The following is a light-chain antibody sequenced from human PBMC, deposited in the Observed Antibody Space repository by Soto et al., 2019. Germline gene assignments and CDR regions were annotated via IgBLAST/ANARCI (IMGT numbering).Light chain of an antibody. CDR1: QHVSSN. CDR2: RAS. Sequence: EIVMTQSPATLSVSPGGSATLSCRASQHVSSNLAWYRQKPGQAPTLLIYRASTSATGIPATFSGSGSGTEFTLTISSLKSEDFAVYYWQQYNKWPYTFGQGTKLEI. V-gene: IGKV3-15*01. CDR3: QQYNKWPYT. J-gene: IGKJ2*01.